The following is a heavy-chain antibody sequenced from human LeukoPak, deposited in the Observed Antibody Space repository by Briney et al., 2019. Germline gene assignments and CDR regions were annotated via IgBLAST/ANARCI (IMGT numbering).Heavy chain of an antibody. D-gene: IGHD6-19*01. CDR1: GLTFSNYT. CDR3: AKDSGEWLDQYYFDY. Sequence: GGSLRLSCVASGLTFSNYTMHWVRQAPGKGLEWVAAVSYGGSITSYADSVKSRLTISRDNSENTLYLQMNSLRADDTAVYYCAKDSGEWLDQYYFDYWGQGTLVTVSS. J-gene: IGHJ4*02. CDR2: VSYGGSIT. V-gene: IGHV3-30-3*01.